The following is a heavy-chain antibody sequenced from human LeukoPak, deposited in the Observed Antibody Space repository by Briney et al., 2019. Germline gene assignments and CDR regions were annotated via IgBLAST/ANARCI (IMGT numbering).Heavy chain of an antibody. J-gene: IGHJ4*02. V-gene: IGHV4-61*02. CDR2: IYTSGSTT. Sequence: PSETLSLTCTVSGGAISSGGYYWSWIRQHPGKGLEWIGRIYTSGSTTNYNPSLKSRVTMSVDTSKNQFSLKLSSVSAADTAVYYCARGAWGLGYCSTTTCVFDYWGQGTLVTVSS. CDR1: GGAISSGGYY. CDR3: ARGAWGLGYCSTTTCVFDY. D-gene: IGHD2-2*01.